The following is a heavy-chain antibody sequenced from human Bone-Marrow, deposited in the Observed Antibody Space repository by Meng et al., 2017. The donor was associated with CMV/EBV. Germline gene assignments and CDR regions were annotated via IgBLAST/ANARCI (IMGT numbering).Heavy chain of an antibody. CDR3: ARGDYYYYGMDV. Sequence: GESLKISCAASAFTFRSYAMHWIRQPPGKGLEWVAVISSDGSKEYYADSVKGRFTVSRDNSNNTLYLQMNSLRGEDTAVYYCARGDYYYYGMDVWGQGTTVTVSS. CDR1: AFTFRSYA. V-gene: IGHV3-30*04. CDR2: ISSDGSKE. J-gene: IGHJ6*02.